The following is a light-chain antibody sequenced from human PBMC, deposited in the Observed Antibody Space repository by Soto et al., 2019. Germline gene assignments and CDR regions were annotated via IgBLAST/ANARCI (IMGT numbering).Light chain of an antibody. V-gene: IGLV2-8*01. CDR1: SSDVGDYIY. Sequence: QSALTQPPSASGSPGQSVTISCTGTSSDVGDYIYVSWYQQHPGKAPKLMIYEVSKRPSGVPDRFSGSKSGNTASLTVSGLQAEDEADYYCSSYAGSNNVVFGGGTKVTVL. CDR3: SSYAGSNNVV. J-gene: IGLJ3*02. CDR2: EVS.